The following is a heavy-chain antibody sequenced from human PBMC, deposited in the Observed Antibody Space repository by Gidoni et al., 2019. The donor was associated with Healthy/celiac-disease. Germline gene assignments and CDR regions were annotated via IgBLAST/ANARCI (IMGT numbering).Heavy chain of an antibody. CDR3: AKVLRSWLFYDAFDI. CDR2: ISWNSGSI. V-gene: IGHV3-9*01. CDR1: GFSFDDYA. J-gene: IGHJ3*02. D-gene: IGHD6-13*01. Sequence: EVQLVESGGGWLQPGRSLRLSCAASGFSFDDYAMHWVRQAPGKGLEWVSGISWNSGSIGYADSVKGRFTISRDNAKNSLYLQMNSLRAEDTALYYCAKVLRSWLFYDAFDIWGQGTMVTVSS.